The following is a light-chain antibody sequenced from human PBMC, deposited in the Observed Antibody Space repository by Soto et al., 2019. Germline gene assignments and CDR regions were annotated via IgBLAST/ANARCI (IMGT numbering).Light chain of an antibody. CDR1: SSDVGSYNY. CDR3: SSYTSSLWV. CDR2: EVS. J-gene: IGLJ3*02. V-gene: IGLV2-14*01. Sequence: QSALTQPASVSGSPGQSITISCTGTSSDVGSYNYVSWYQQHPGKAPKLMIYEVSNRPSGVSNRFSGSKSGNTASLTISGLQAEDEADYYCSSYTSSLWVFGGGTKVTVL.